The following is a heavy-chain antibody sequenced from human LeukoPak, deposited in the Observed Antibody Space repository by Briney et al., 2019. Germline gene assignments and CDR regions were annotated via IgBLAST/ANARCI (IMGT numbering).Heavy chain of an antibody. CDR1: GGSISSGDYY. CDR3: ARGGDGWFGELLTY. V-gene: IGHV4-39*07. Sequence: SETLSLTCTVSGGSISSGDYYWSWIRQPPGKGLEWIGSIYHSGSTYYNPSLKSRVTISVDTSKNQFSLKLSSVTAADTAVYYCARGGDGWFGELLTYWGQGTLVTVSS. CDR2: IYHSGST. D-gene: IGHD3-10*01. J-gene: IGHJ4*02.